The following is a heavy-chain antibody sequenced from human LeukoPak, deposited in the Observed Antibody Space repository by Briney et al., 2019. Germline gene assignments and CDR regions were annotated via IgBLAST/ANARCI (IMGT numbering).Heavy chain of an antibody. D-gene: IGHD5-24*01. J-gene: IGHJ4*02. V-gene: IGHV3-30*04. CDR3: ARSPLDGYNYLDY. Sequence: GVSLRLSCAASGFTFSTNAMHCVREAPGKGLEWVAVISYDGSAKYYADSVKGRFTISRDNPKNTLYLQMNSLRPEDTAVYYCARSPLDGYNYLDYWGQGTLVTVSS. CDR2: ISYDGSAK. CDR1: GFTFSTNA.